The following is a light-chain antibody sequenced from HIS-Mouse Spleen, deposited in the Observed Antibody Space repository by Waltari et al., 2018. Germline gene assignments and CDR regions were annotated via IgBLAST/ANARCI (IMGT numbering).Light chain of an antibody. CDR1: SSHIGSTY. Sequence: QSVLTQPPSASGTPGQRVTIPCSRSSSHIGSTYVYWYQQPPGTAPKLLIYRNNQRPSGVPDRFSGSKSGTSASLAISGLRSEDEADYYCAAWDDSLSGHVVFGGGTKLTVL. CDR2: RNN. CDR3: AAWDDSLSGHVV. J-gene: IGLJ2*01. V-gene: IGLV1-47*01.